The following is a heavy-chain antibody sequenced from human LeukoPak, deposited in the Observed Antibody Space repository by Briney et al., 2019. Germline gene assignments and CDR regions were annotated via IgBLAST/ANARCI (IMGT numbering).Heavy chain of an antibody. CDR3: ARGYSSGWWSYYFDY. D-gene: IGHD6-19*01. V-gene: IGHV4-61*10. J-gene: IGHJ4*02. Sequence: SETLSLTCTVSGGSIGSGSYYWSWIRQPAGKGLEWIGHIYYSESTSYNPSLKSRVTISVDTSKNQFSLKLSSVTAADTAVYYCARGYSSGWWSYYFDYWGQGTLVTVSS. CDR2: IYYSEST. CDR1: GGSIGSGSYY.